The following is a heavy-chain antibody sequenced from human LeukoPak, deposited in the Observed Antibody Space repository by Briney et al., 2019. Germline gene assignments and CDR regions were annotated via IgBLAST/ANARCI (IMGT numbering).Heavy chain of an antibody. CDR3: ARGQDIVVVPAALDY. CDR1: GGTFSSYA. D-gene: IGHD2-2*01. CDR2: IIPIFGTA. V-gene: IGHV1-69*01. J-gene: IGHJ4*02. Sequence: SVKVSCKASGGTFSSYAISWVRQAPGQGLEWMGGIIPIFGTANYAQKFQGRVTITADEPTSTAYMELSSLRSEDTAVYYCARGQDIVVVPAALDYWGQGTLVTVSS.